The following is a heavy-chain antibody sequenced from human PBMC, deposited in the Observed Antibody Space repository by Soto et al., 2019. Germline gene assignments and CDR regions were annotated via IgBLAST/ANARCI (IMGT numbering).Heavy chain of an antibody. D-gene: IGHD3-22*01. CDR3: TRDTRYYYDSSGYYPAGGMDV. CDR1: GGSISSYY. Sequence: SETLSLTCTVSGGSISSYYWSWIRQPPGKGLEWIGYIYYSGSTNYNPSLKSRVTISVDTSKNQFSLKLSSVTAADTAVYYCTRDTRYYYDSSGYYPAGGMDVWGQGTTVTISS. V-gene: IGHV4-59*01. CDR2: IYYSGST. J-gene: IGHJ6*02.